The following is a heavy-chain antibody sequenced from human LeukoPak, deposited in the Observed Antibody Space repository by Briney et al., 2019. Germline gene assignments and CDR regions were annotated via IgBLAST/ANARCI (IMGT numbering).Heavy chain of an antibody. D-gene: IGHD6-25*01. Sequence: SETLSLTCTVSGGSISSYYWTWMRQSAGKGLEWIGRINTSGSTHYNPSLRSRVTMSVTTSKNQFSLNLTSVTAADTAVYSCAREGGDPRWLDPWGQGALVTVSS. V-gene: IGHV4-4*07. CDR2: INTSGST. J-gene: IGHJ5*02. CDR3: AREGGDPRWLDP. CDR1: GGSISSYY.